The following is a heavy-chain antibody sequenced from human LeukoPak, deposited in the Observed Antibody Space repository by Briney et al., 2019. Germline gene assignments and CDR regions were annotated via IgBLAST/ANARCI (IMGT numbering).Heavy chain of an antibody. CDR3: ARLSTLMVYAYFDY. CDR2: IIPILGIA. D-gene: IGHD2-8*01. Sequence: SVKVSCKASGGTFSSYAISWVRQAPGQGLEWMGRIIPILGIANYAQKFQGRVTITADKSTSTAYMELSSLRSEDTAVYYCARLSTLMVYAYFDYWGQGTLVTVSS. J-gene: IGHJ4*02. V-gene: IGHV1-69*04. CDR1: GGTFSSYA.